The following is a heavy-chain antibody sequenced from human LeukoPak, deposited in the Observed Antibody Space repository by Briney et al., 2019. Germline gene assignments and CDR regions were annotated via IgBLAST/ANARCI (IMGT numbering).Heavy chain of an antibody. CDR3: AREPNTMIVVVISGNDAFDI. D-gene: IGHD3-22*01. CDR2: IYYSGST. CDR1: GGSISSSSYY. Sequence: SETLSLTCTVSGGSISSSSYYWGWIRQPPGKGLEWIGSIYYSGSTYYNPSLKSRVTISVDTSKNQFSLKLSSVTAADTAVYYCAREPNTMIVVVISGNDAFDIWGQGTMVTVSS. J-gene: IGHJ3*02. V-gene: IGHV4-39*07.